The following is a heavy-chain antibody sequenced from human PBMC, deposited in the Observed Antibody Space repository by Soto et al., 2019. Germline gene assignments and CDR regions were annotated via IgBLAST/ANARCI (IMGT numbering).Heavy chain of an antibody. CDR2: IYYSGST. CDR1: GGSISSGGYY. D-gene: IGHD2-15*01. V-gene: IGHV4-31*03. J-gene: IGHJ6*02. Sequence: QVQLQESGPGLVKPSQTLSLTCTVSGGSISSGGYYWSWIRQHPGKVLEWIGYIYYSGSTYYNSSLKSRVTISVDTSKNQFSLKLSSVTAADTAVYYCVRFGRGEYYYYGMDVWGQGTTVTVSS. CDR3: VRFGRGEYYYYGMDV.